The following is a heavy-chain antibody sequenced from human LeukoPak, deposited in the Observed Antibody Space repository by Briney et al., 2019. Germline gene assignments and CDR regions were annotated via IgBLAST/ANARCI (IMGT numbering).Heavy chain of an antibody. Sequence: KXSXXAXGXTXTSXXISWVRQAPGQGLEWMGWISAYNGNTNYAQKLQGRVTMTTDTSTSTAYMELRSLRSDDTAVYYCARESREFQIDPWGQGTLVTVSS. CDR3: ARESREFQIDP. CDR2: ISAYNGNT. CDR1: GXTXTSXX. V-gene: IGHV1-18*01. D-gene: IGHD6-6*01. J-gene: IGHJ5*02.